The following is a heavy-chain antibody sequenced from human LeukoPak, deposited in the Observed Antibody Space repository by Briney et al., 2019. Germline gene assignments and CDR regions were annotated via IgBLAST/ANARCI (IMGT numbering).Heavy chain of an antibody. J-gene: IGHJ4*02. D-gene: IGHD6-13*01. CDR1: GFTFSSHA. CDR2: ISYDGSNK. CDR3: AMRLYRSAWYEIDY. Sequence: GGSLRLSCAASGFTFSSHAMHWVRQAPGKGLEWVAVISYDGSNKYYADSVKGRFTISRDDSKSTVYLQMNSLRAEDTAVYYCAMRLYRSAWYEIDYWGQGTLVTVSS. V-gene: IGHV3-30-3*01.